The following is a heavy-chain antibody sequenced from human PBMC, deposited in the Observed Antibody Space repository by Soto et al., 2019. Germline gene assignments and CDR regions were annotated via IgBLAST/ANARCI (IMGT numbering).Heavy chain of an antibody. CDR3: ARSPQTGSSNLWFDP. J-gene: IGHJ5*02. V-gene: IGHV1-8*01. D-gene: IGHD6-13*01. Sequence: QVQLVQSGAEVKKPGASVKVSCKASGYTFTSYDINWVRQATGQGLEWVGRMNPNSGSTGYAQGFQGRVTMTRNTSISTAYMELCSLTSEDTAVYFCARSPQTGSSNLWFDPWGQGTLVTVSS. CDR2: MNPNSGST. CDR1: GYTFTSYD.